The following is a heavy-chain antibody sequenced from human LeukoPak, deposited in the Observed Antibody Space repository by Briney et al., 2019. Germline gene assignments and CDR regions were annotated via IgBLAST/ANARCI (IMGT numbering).Heavy chain of an antibody. CDR2: ISGSGGST. V-gene: IGHV3-23*01. D-gene: IGHD2-2*01. CDR3: AKITGCSSTSCYSH. J-gene: IGHJ4*02. CDR1: GFTFSSYA. Sequence: GGSLRLPCAASGFTFSSYAMSWVRQAPGKGLEWVSAISGSGGSTYYADSVKGRFTISRDNSKNTLYLQMNSLRAEDTAVYYCAKITGCSSTSCYSHWGQGTLVTVSS.